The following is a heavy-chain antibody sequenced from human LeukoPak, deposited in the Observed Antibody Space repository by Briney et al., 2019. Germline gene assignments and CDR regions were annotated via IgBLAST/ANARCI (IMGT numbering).Heavy chain of an antibody. CDR3: ASGSYDAFDI. V-gene: IGHV4-34*01. D-gene: IGHD1-26*01. Sequence: SETLSLTCAVYGGSFSGYYWSWIRQPPGKGLEWIGEINHSGSTNYNPSLKSRVTISVDTSKNQFSLKLSSVTAADTAVYYGASGSYDAFDIWGQGTMVTVSS. CDR2: INHSGST. CDR1: GGSFSGYY. J-gene: IGHJ3*02.